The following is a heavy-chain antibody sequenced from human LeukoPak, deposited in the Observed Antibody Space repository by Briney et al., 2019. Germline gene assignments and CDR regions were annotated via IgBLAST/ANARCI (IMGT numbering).Heavy chain of an antibody. D-gene: IGHD2/OR15-2a*01. CDR2: FSGSGDTT. CDR3: ANGNRCTTPNCLGYYYFYMDV. J-gene: IGHJ6*03. Sequence: PGGSLRLSXAASGFTFSSYAMNWVRQAPGRGLEWVSGFSGSGDTTYYADSVKGRFTISRDNSKNTLYLQMNSLRAEDTAVYYCANGNRCTTPNCLGYYYFYMDVWGKGTTVTVSS. CDR1: GFTFSSYA. V-gene: IGHV3-23*01.